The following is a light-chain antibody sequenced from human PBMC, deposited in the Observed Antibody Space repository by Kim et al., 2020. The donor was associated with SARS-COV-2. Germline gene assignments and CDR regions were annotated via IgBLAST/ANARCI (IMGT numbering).Light chain of an antibody. Sequence: QSALTQPASVSGSPGQSITIPCTGTNRDIGRYNYVSWYQQHPGKAPKLIISDVTERPSGVSNRFSGSKSGNTASLTISGLQAEHEADYYCTSYTSSATLVFLVWTQLTVL. CDR3: TSYTSSATLV. J-gene: IGLJ3*02. V-gene: IGLV2-14*03. CDR2: DVT. CDR1: NRDIGRYNY.